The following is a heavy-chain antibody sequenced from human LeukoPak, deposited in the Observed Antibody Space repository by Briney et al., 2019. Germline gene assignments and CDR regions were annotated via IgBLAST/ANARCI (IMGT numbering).Heavy chain of an antibody. D-gene: IGHD3-22*01. Sequence: SETLSLTCTVSGGSISSYYWSWIRQPPGKGLEWIGYIYYSGGTNYNPSLKSRVTISVDTSKNQFSLKLSSVTAVDTAVYYCARARAYYYDSSGYYYPESFDYWGQGTLVTVSS. J-gene: IGHJ4*02. CDR1: GGSISSYY. CDR3: ARARAYYYDSSGYYYPESFDY. V-gene: IGHV4-59*01. CDR2: IYYSGGT.